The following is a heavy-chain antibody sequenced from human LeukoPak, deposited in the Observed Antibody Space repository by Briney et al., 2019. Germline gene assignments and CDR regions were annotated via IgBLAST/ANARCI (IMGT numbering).Heavy chain of an antibody. CDR3: ARAYTNGDYLDY. CDR2: ISDSSRHI. J-gene: IGHJ4*02. D-gene: IGHD4-17*01. CDR1: GFTFSRYS. V-gene: IGHV3-21*01. Sequence: PGGSLRLSCAASGFTFSRYSVNWVRQAPGKGLKWVSCISDSSRHIYYADSVKGRFTISRDNAKSSASLQMNSLRVDDTAVYYCARAYTNGDYLDYWGQGTLVTVSS.